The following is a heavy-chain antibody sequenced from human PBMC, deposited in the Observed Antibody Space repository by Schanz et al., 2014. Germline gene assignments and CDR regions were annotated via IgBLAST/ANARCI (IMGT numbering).Heavy chain of an antibody. J-gene: IGHJ6*03. CDR3: ARDGDRCDHNYYMDV. CDR2: IDGKSTTV. Sequence: EADLVESGGGLIQRGESLRLSCSASGFSFSSYSMNWVRQAPGKGLEWLSYIDGKSTTVYYAGAVKGRFTDSRDNARNSLNLHMNTLGAEDTAVYYGARDGDRCDHNYYMDVWGKGTPVTVSS. CDR1: GFSFSSYS. V-gene: IGHV3-48*01. D-gene: IGHD4-17*01.